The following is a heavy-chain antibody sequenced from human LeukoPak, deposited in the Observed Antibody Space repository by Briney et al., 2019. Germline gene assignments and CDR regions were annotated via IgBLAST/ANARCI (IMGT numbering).Heavy chain of an antibody. Sequence: SETLSLTCAVYGGSFSGYYWSWIRQPPGKGLEWIGEINHSGSTNYNPSLKSRVTISVDTSKNQFSLKLSSVTAADTAVYYCARLGTAVASSRDYWGQGTLVTVSS. CDR2: INHSGST. V-gene: IGHV4-34*01. D-gene: IGHD6-19*01. CDR1: GGSFSGYY. J-gene: IGHJ4*02. CDR3: ARLGTAVASSRDY.